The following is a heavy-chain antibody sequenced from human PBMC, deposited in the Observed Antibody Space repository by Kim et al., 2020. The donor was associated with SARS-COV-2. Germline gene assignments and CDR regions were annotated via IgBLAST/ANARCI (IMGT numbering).Heavy chain of an antibody. J-gene: IGHJ4*02. V-gene: IGHV1-3*01. CDR1: GYTFTSYA. D-gene: IGHD3-22*01. CDR2: INAGNGNT. Sequence: ASVKVSCKASGYTFTSYAMHWVRQAPGQRLEWMGWINAGNGNTKYSQKFQGRVTITRDTSASTAYMELSSLRSEDTAVYYCARDPYYYDSSGPYLSWGQGTLVTVSS. CDR3: ARDPYYYDSSGPYLS.